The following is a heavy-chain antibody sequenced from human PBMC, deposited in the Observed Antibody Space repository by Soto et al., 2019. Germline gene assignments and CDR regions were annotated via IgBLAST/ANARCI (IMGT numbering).Heavy chain of an antibody. D-gene: IGHD3-10*01. J-gene: IGHJ5*02. V-gene: IGHV1-69*01. CDR3: ARGGRITMVRVVIPPQTRFDP. CDR1: GGTFSSYA. CDR2: IIPIFGTA. Sequence: QVQLVQSGAEVQKPGSSVKVSCKASGGTFSSYAISWVRQAPGQGLEWMGGIIPIFGTANYAQKFQGRVTITADESTSTAYMELSSLRSEDTAVYYCARGGRITMVRVVIPPQTRFDPWGQGTLVTVSS.